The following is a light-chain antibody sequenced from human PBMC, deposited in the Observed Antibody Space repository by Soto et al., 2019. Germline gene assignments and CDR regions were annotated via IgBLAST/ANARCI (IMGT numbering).Light chain of an antibody. CDR3: QQFDSVPCT. CDR2: DAA. CDR1: QDIKNY. J-gene: IGKJ2*02. V-gene: IGKV1-33*01. Sequence: IEMTQSPSALSASAGDRVTITCQASQDIKNYVIWYQQKPGRAPKLLIYDAASLGTGGSSRFSGSGSGTEFTLTISSLQPEDVATYYCQQFDSVPCTFGQGTKLEIK.